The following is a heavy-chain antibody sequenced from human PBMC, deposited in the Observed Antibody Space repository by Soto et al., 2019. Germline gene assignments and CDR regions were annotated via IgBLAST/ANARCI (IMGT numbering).Heavy chain of an antibody. D-gene: IGHD3-10*01. CDR1: AGSFRCCY. V-gene: IGHV4-34*01. Sequence: MSIIYTVSAGSFRCCYAGWVRPPAVKARELIGELNHSGTPNYHPSLKRRVTISVATSKNQFPLTVNSLTPADTSVYYCARGEITLLGGMDVWGQGTTVTVSS. CDR3: ARGEITLLGGMDV. J-gene: IGHJ6*02. CDR2: LNHSGTP.